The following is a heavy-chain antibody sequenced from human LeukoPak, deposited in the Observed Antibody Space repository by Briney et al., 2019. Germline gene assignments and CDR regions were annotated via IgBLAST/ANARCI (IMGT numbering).Heavy chain of an antibody. V-gene: IGHV4-39*07. D-gene: IGHD4-23*01. Sequence: PSETLSLTCTVSGGSISSSSYYWGWIRQPPGKGLEWIGSIYYSGSTYYNPSLKSRVTISVDTSKNQFSLKLSSVTAADTAVYYCARDGARTPILWGQGTTVTVSS. CDR1: GGSISSSSYY. CDR2: IYYSGST. J-gene: IGHJ6*02. CDR3: ARDGARTPIL.